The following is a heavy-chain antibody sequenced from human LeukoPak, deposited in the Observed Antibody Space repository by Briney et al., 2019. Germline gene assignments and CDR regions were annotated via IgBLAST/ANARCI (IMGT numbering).Heavy chain of an antibody. J-gene: IGHJ6*03. Sequence: ASVKVSCKASGYTFTSYYMHWVRQAPGQGPEWMGIINPSGGSTSYAQKFQGRVTMTRDTSTSTVYMELSSLRSEDTAVYYCARDQVVTYYYYYMDVWGKGTTVTVSS. CDR2: INPSGGST. D-gene: IGHD4-23*01. V-gene: IGHV1-46*01. CDR1: GYTFTSYY. CDR3: ARDQVVTYYYYYMDV.